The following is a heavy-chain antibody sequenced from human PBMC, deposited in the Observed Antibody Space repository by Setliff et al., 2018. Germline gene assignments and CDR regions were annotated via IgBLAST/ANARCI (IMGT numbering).Heavy chain of an antibody. CDR3: RLWFGELLRDY. V-gene: IGHV3-53*01. CDR1: GVTVSAYD. J-gene: IGHJ4*02. CDR2: LDNDGST. Sequence: GGSLRLPCAASGVTVSAYDMSWVRQAPGKGLEWVSLLDNDGSTYYSDSVKGRFTISRGTSKNTLYLQMSSLRTEDTAVYYCRLWFGELLRDYWGQGTLVTVSS. D-gene: IGHD3-10*01.